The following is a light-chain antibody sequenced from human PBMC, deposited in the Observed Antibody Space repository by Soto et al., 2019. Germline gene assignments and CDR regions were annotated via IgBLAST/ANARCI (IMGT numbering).Light chain of an antibody. CDR2: EVS. J-gene: IGLJ2*01. CDR1: SSDVGGYNY. Sequence: QSALTQPASVSGSPGQSITISCTGTSSDVGGYNYVSWYQQHPGKAPKLMIYEVSNRPSGVSNRFSGSKSGNTASLTISGLQAEDEADYYCSSYTSSSPYVVFGGGTQLNVL. V-gene: IGLV2-14*01. CDR3: SSYTSSSPYVV.